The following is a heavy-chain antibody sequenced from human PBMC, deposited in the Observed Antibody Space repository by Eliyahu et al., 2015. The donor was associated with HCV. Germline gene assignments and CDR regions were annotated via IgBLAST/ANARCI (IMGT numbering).Heavy chain of an antibody. CDR1: GFSLXTSXAG. Sequence: QITLKESGPTLTKPTQTLTVTCTFSGFSLXTSXAGVGWXRXXPGKALEWLAIIYWNDDKRYSPSLSSRLTITKDTSKNQVVLTMTSMDPADTGTYYCAHRRGDFTTGGVFDIWGQGTLVTVSS. J-gene: IGHJ3*02. D-gene: IGHD3-22*01. CDR2: IYWNDDK. V-gene: IGHV2-5*01. CDR3: AHRRGDFTTGGVFDI.